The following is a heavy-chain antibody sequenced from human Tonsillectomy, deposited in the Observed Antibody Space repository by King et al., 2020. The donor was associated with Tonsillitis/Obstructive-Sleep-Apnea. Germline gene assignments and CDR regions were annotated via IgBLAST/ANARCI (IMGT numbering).Heavy chain of an antibody. Sequence: VQLVESGGGVVQPGRSLRLSCAASGFTFSSYGMHWVRQAPGKGLEWVAVIWYDGSNKYYADSVKGRFTISRDNSKNTLYLQMNSLRAEDTAVYYFARDRGNYYYYGMDVWGQGTTVTVSS. V-gene: IGHV3-33*01. CDR2: IWYDGSNK. D-gene: IGHD3-10*01. CDR1: GFTFSSYG. J-gene: IGHJ6*02. CDR3: ARDRGNYYYYGMDV.